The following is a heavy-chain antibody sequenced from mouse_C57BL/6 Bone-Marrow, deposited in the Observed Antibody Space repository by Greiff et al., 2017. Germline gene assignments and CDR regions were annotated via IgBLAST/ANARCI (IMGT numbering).Heavy chain of an antibody. D-gene: IGHD2-1*01. J-gene: IGHJ4*01. Sequence: QVQLQQSGPELVKPGASVKISCKASGYAFSSSWMNWVKQRPGKGLEWIGRIYPGDGDTNYNGKFKGKATLTADKSSSTAYMQLSSLTSEDSAVYFCARSLYYGNVYYYAMDYWGQGTSVTVSS. CDR1: GYAFSSSW. CDR2: IYPGDGDT. V-gene: IGHV1-82*01. CDR3: ARSLYYGNVYYYAMDY.